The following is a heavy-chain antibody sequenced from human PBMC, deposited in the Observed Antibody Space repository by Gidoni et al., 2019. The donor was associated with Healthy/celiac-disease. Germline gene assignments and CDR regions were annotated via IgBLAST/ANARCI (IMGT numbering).Heavy chain of an antibody. J-gene: IGHJ4*02. D-gene: IGHD1-26*01. Sequence: EVQLVESGGGLVNPGRSLRLSFPASGFTFGDYAMSWFRQAPGKGLEWVGFIRSKAYGGTTEYAASVKGRFTISRDDSKSIAYLQMNSLKTEDTAVYYCTREREWELHFDYWGQGTLVTVSS. CDR3: TREREWELHFDY. CDR2: IRSKAYGGTT. CDR1: GFTFGDYA. V-gene: IGHV3-49*05.